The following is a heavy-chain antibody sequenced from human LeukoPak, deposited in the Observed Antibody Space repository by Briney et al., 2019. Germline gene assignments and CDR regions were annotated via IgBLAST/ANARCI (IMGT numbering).Heavy chain of an antibody. CDR2: INPNSGGT. D-gene: IGHD3-9*01. CDR3: ARFPSYDILTGYYVVDY. CDR1: GYTFTGYY. V-gene: IGHV1-2*02. Sequence: ASVKVSCEASGYTFTGYYMHWVRQAPGQGLEWMGWINPNSGGTNYAQKFQGRVTMTRDTSISTAYMELSRLRSDDTAVYYCARFPSYDILTGYYVVDYWGQGTLVTVSS. J-gene: IGHJ4*02.